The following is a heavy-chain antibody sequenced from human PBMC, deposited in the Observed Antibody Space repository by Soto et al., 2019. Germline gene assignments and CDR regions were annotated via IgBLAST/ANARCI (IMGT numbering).Heavy chain of an antibody. D-gene: IGHD1-26*01. CDR1: GFTFSSYA. CDR2: ISGSGGST. CDR3: ARVGWEPLTKPRFSFLDY. Sequence: PGGALRLSCGASGFTFSSYAMSWVRQAPGKGLEWVSAISGSGGSTYYADSVKGRFTISRDNSKNTLYLQMNSLRAEDTAVYYCARVGWEPLTKPRFSFLDYWGQGTLVTVSS. J-gene: IGHJ4*02. V-gene: IGHV3-23*01.